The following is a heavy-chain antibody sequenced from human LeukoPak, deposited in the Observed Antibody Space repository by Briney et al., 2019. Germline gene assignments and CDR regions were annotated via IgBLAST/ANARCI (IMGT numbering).Heavy chain of an antibody. J-gene: IGHJ4*02. V-gene: IGHV4-34*01. CDR3: ARRAYSAAYWKHFDY. CDR2: INHSGST. CDR1: GGSFSGYY. Sequence: KSSETLSLTCAVYGGSFSGYYWSWIRQPPGKGLEWIGEINHSGSTNYNPSLKSRVTISVDTSKNQFSLKLNSVTAADTAVYFCARRAYSAAYWKHFDYWGQGTLVTVSS. D-gene: IGHD1-1*01.